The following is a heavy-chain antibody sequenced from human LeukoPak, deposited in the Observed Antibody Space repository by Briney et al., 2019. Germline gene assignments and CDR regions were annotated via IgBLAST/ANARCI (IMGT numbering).Heavy chain of an antibody. CDR1: GGSISSYY. CDR2: IYYSGST. J-gene: IGHJ6*03. D-gene: IGHD3-3*01. Sequence: SETLSLTCTVSGGSISSYYWSWIRQPPGKGREWLRYIYYSGSTNYNPSLKSRVTISVDASKNQFSLKLSSVTAADTAVYYWARGLPVFGVVTGYYYYYDYMDVWGKGTTVTVSS. CDR3: ARGLPVFGVVTGYYYYYDYMDV. V-gene: IGHV4-59*01.